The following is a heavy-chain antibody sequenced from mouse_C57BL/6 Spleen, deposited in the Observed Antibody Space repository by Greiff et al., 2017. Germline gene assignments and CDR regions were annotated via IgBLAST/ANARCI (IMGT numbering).Heavy chain of an antibody. CDR1: GYTFTGYW. CDR3: ARGDYGYDSQLGPGFAY. D-gene: IGHD2-2*01. CDR2: ILPGSGST. Sequence: VQLQQSGAELMKPGASVKLSCKATGYTFTGYWIEWVKQRPGHGLEWIGEILPGSGSTNYTETFKGKATFTADTSSNTAYMQLSSLTTEDSAIYYCARGDYGYDSQLGPGFAYWGQGTLVTVSA. J-gene: IGHJ3*01. V-gene: IGHV1-9*01.